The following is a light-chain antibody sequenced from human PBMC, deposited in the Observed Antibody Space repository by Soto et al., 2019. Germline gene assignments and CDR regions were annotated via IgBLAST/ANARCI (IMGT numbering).Light chain of an antibody. V-gene: IGLV2-8*01. CDR1: SSDVGGYNY. CDR3: SSYAGSNNPPWV. J-gene: IGLJ3*02. Sequence: QSALTQPPSASGSPGQSVTISCTGTSSDVGGYNYVSWYQQHPGKAPKLMIYEVSKRPSGVPDRFSGSKSGNTASLTVSGLQAEVEADYYCSSYAGSNNPPWVFGGGTKLTVL. CDR2: EVS.